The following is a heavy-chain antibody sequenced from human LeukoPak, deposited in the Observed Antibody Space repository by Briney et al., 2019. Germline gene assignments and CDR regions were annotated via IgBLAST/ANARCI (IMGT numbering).Heavy chain of an antibody. D-gene: IGHD3-10*01. V-gene: IGHV3-23*01. CDR2: ISGSGGGT. CDR3: AKRGVNGYKEGFDY. Sequence: PGGSLRLSCAASGFTFTTYAMSWVRQAPGKGLEWVSLISGSGGGTYYADSVKGRFTISRDNSKNTLYLQMNSLRAEDTAVYYCAKRGVNGYKEGFDYRGPGTLVNISS. CDR1: GFTFTTYA. J-gene: IGHJ4*02.